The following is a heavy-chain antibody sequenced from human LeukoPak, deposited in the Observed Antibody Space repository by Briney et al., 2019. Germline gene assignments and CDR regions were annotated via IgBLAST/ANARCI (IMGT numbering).Heavy chain of an antibody. D-gene: IGHD3-10*01. CDR1: GGSITTGDNC. J-gene: IGHJ5*02. CDR3: AREGYYGSGRAVDA. Sequence: SEILSLTCTVSGGSITTGDNCWSWIRQSPGKGLEWIGYIYHTGSTRYNPSLRSRLTISVDVSKNQFSLKLNSVTAADTAVYFCAREGYYGSGRAVDAWGLGTLVTVSS. V-gene: IGHV4-30-4*01. CDR2: IYHTGST.